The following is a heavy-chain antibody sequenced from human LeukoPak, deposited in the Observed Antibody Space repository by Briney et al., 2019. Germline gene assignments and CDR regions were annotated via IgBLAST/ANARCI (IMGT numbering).Heavy chain of an antibody. J-gene: IGHJ4*02. CDR3: AKVLSGWYRGNDC. CDR2: ISTSGNTP. Sequence: PGGSLRLSCAASGFTFSSFPMSWVRQAPGKGLEWVSTISTSGNTPYYADSVKGRFTVSRDNSKNTLYLQMNSLRAEDTATYYCAKVLSGWYRGNDCWGQGTPVAVSS. V-gene: IGHV3-23*01. D-gene: IGHD6-19*01. CDR1: GFTFSSFP.